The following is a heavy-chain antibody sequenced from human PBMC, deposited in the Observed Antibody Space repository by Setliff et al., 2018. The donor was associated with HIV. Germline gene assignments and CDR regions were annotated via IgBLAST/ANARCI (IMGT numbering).Heavy chain of an antibody. CDR1: GGSLSSPTYY. CDR2: VNYSGTT. V-gene: IGHV4-39*02. J-gene: IGHJ3*02. D-gene: IGHD3-22*01. CDR3: ARAPPDYYDSSGYYKNAFDI. Sequence: SETLSLTCIVAGGSLSSPTYYWAWIRQPPGKALEWIGSVNYSGTTYYNPSLKSRVTMSVGMSKNYFFLRLTSVTAADTAVYYCARAPPDYYDSSGYYKNAFDIWGQGTMVTVSS.